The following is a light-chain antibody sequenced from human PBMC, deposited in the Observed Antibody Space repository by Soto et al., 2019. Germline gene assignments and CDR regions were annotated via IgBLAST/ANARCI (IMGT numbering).Light chain of an antibody. CDR2: AAS. CDR3: QQSDSIPAT. Sequence: DIQMTQSPSSLSASVGDRVTITCRASQSISNHLNWYQQKAGKAPKLLIYAASSLQSGVPSRFSGSGSGTDFTLTVSSLQPEDFATYYCQQSDSIPATVGQGTRLEIK. CDR1: QSISNH. J-gene: IGKJ5*01. V-gene: IGKV1-39*01.